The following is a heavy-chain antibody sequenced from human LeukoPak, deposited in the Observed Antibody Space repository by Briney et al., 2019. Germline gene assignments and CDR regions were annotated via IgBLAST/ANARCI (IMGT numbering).Heavy chain of an antibody. Sequence: PGGSLRLSCAASGFTFSDYYMSWIRQAPGKGLEWVSYISSSGSTIYYADSVKGRFTISRDNAKNSLYLQMNSLRAEDTAVYYCARATYYYDSSGYYLNDAFDIWGQGTMVTVSS. CDR1: GFTFSDYY. V-gene: IGHV3-11*04. CDR2: ISSSGSTI. J-gene: IGHJ3*02. D-gene: IGHD3-22*01. CDR3: ARATYYYDSSGYYLNDAFDI.